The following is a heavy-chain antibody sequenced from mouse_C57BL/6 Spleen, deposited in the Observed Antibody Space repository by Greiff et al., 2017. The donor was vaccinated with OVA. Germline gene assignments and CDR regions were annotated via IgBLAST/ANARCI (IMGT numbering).Heavy chain of an antibody. CDR2: IWTGRGT. CDR1: GFSLTSYA. V-gene: IGHV2-9-1*01. J-gene: IGHJ2*01. Sequence: VKLVESGPGLVAPSQSLSITCTVSGFSLTSYAISWVRQPPGKGLEWLGVIWTGRGTNYNSALKSRLSISKDNSKSQVFLKMNSLQTDDTARYYCARDHWCSDNWGEGTTLTVSS. CDR3: ARDHWCSDN. D-gene: IGHD1-1*02.